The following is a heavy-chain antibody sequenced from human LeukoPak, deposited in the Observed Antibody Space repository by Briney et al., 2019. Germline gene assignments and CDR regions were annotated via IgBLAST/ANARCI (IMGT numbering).Heavy chain of an antibody. CDR2: ISSRSSTI. Sequence: TGGSLRLSCAASGFTFRAFAMSWVRQTPAKGLEWVSSISSRSSTIHYADSVKGRFTISRDDANKSLHLQMNGLRVEDTGVYFCARDPHATGDYYFDYWGLGTLVTASS. CDR3: ARDPHATGDYYFDY. CDR1: GFTFRAFA. V-gene: IGHV3-21*01. J-gene: IGHJ4*02.